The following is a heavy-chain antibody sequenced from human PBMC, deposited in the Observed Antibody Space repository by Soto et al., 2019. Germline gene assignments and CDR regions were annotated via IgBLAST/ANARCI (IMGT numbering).Heavy chain of an antibody. D-gene: IGHD1-1*01. Sequence: PSETLSLTCAVYGGSFSGYYWSWIRQPPGKGLEWIGEINHSGSTNYNPSLKSRVTISVDTSKNQFSLKLSSVTAADTAVYYCARAWGDYLWNPRGPHGMDFWGQGTTVTVSS. CDR2: INHSGST. CDR3: ARAWGDYLWNPRGPHGMDF. J-gene: IGHJ6*02. V-gene: IGHV4-34*01. CDR1: GGSFSGYY.